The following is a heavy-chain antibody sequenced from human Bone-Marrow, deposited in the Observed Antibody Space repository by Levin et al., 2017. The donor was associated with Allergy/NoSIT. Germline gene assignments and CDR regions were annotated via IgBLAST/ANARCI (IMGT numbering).Heavy chain of an antibody. Sequence: GGSLRLSCAASGFPFSDYYMSWIRQAPGKGLEWIAYITIGNSVYYADSVKGRFTISRDNSKNSVFLQMNSLRPEDTAVYYCARDQGITGDYDYWGQVTLVTVSS. CDR3: ARDQGITGDYDY. CDR1: GFPFSDYY. V-gene: IGHV3-11*01. CDR2: ITIGNSV. J-gene: IGHJ4*02. D-gene: IGHD3-16*01.